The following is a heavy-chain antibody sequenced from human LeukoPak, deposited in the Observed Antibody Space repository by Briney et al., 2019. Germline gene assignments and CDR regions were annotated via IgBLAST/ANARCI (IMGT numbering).Heavy chain of an antibody. J-gene: IGHJ4*02. V-gene: IGHV4-61*01. D-gene: IGHD3-10*01. CDR1: GGSVSSGSYY. Sequence: SETLSLTCTVSGGSVSSGSYYWSWIRQPPGKGLEWIGYIYYSGSTNYNPSLKSRVTISVDTSKNQFSLKLSSVTAADTAVYYCATGGGSPTYYFDYWGQGTLVTVSS. CDR2: IYYSGST. CDR3: ATGGGSPTYYFDY.